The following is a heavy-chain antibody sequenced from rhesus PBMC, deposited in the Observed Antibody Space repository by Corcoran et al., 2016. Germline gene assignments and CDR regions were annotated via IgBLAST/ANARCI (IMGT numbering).Heavy chain of an antibody. J-gene: IGHJ4*01. V-gene: IGHV5-20*01. Sequence: EVQLVQSGAEVKRPGESLKISCKTSGYSFTSYWISWVRQMPGKGLEWMGAIDPSDSDTQYNPSFQGQVTISADKSISTAYLQWSRLKASDTATYYCAKGGIAAAGSYFDYWGQGVLVTVSS. CDR3: AKGGIAAAGSYFDY. D-gene: IGHD6-25*01. CDR1: GYSFTSYW. CDR2: IDPSDSDT.